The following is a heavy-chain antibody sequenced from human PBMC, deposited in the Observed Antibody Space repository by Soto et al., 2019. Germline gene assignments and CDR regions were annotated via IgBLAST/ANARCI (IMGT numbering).Heavy chain of an antibody. D-gene: IGHD2-15*01. CDR2: TYYRSKWYN. V-gene: IGHV6-1*01. CDR3: ARERVAATIYYYYGMDV. J-gene: IGHJ6*02. CDR1: GDSVSSNSAA. Sequence: SQTLSLTCAISGDSVSSNSAAWNWIRQSPSRGLGWLGRTYYRSKWYNDYAVSVKSRITINPDTSKNQFSLQLNSVTPEDTAVYYCARERVAATIYYYYGMDVWGQGTTVTVSS.